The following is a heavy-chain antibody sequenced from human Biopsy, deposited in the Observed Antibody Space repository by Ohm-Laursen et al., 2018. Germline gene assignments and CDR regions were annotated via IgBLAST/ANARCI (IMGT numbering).Heavy chain of an antibody. CDR2: IFYRGST. CDR1: GGSISNNNYY. J-gene: IGHJ5*02. CDR3: ARDYDTSGYYYVS. D-gene: IGHD3-22*01. V-gene: IGHV4-39*01. Sequence: PPGTLSLTRTVSGGSISNNNYYWGWIRQPPGKGLEWIGSIFYRGSTHYKPSLKSRVNISVDTSKNQFSLKLNSVTAADTAVYYCARDYDTSGYYYVSWGQGTLVTVSS.